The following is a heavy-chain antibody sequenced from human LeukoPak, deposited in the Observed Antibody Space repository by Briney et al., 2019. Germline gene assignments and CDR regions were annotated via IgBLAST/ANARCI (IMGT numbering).Heavy chain of an antibody. Sequence: PSETLSLTCTVSGGSISSYYWSWIRQPPGKGLEWIGYIYSSGSTNYNPSLKSRVTISVDTSKNQFSLKLSSVTAADTAVYYCARGGGITIFGVVIKLGFDPWGQGTLVTVSS. CDR1: GGSISSYY. CDR2: IYSSGST. CDR3: ARGGGITIFGVVIKLGFDP. D-gene: IGHD3-3*01. J-gene: IGHJ5*02. V-gene: IGHV4-59*12.